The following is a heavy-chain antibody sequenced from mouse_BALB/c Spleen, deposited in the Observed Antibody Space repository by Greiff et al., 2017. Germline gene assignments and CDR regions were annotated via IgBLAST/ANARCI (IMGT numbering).Heavy chain of an antibody. D-gene: IGHD2-10*02. CDR3: ARRGYGKAMDY. CDR1: GYTFTSYW. CDR2: IDPSDSET. Sequence: VQLQQPGAELVKPGAPVKLSCKASGYTFTSYWMNWVKQRPGRGLEWIGRIDPSDSETHYNQKFKDKATLTVDKSSSTAYIQLSSLTSEDSAVYYCARRGYGKAMDYWGQGTSVTVSS. V-gene: IGHV1-69*02. J-gene: IGHJ4*01.